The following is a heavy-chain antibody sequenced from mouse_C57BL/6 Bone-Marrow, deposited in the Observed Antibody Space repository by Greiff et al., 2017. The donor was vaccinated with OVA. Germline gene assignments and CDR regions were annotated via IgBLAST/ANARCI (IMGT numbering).Heavy chain of an antibody. CDR1: GYTFTDYY. Sequence: VQLKHSGPELVKPGASVKISCKASGYTFTDYYMNWVKQSHGKSLEWIGDINPNNGGTSYNQKFKGKATLTVDKSSSTAYMELRSLTSEDAAVYYCARDYCVGDWGQGTTLTVSS. CDR2: INPNNGGT. CDR3: ARDYCVGD. J-gene: IGHJ2*01. D-gene: IGHD2-13*01. V-gene: IGHV1-26*01.